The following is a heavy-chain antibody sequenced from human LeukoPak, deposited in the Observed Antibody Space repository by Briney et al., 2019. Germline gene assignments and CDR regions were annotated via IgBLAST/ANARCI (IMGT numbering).Heavy chain of an antibody. CDR2: IYYSGST. J-gene: IGHJ5*02. CDR1: GGSISSGDYY. Sequence: SQTLSLTCTVSGGSISSGDYYWSWIRQPPGKGLEWIGYIYYSGSTYYNPSLKSRVTISVDTSKNQFSLKLSSVTAADTAVYYCARDRVGATINWFDPWGQGTLVTVSS. CDR3: ARDRVGATINWFDP. D-gene: IGHD1-26*01. V-gene: IGHV4-30-4*01.